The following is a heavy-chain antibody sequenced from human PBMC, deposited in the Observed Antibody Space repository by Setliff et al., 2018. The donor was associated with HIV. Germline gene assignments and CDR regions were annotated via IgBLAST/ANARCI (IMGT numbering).Heavy chain of an antibody. CDR2: IYYSGST. D-gene: IGHD3-10*01. Sequence: PSETLSLTCTVSGGSVSSGSYYWSWIRQPAGKGLEWIGYIYYSGSTNYNPSLKSRVTISVDTSKNQFSLRLNSVTAADTAIYYCTRRGADSYYPRPLDVWGKGTTVTVSS. CDR1: GGSVSSGSYY. V-gene: IGHV4-61*10. J-gene: IGHJ6*04. CDR3: TRRGADSYYPRPLDV.